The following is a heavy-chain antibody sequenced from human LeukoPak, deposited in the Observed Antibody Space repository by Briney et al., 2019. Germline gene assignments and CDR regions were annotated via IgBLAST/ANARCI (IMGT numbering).Heavy chain of an antibody. CDR3: AREGPRGNSQFDY. Sequence: GGSLRLSCAASGFTFGSYGMHWVRQAPGKGLEWVALIWYDGSNKYYTDSVKGRLTISRDNSKNTLYLQMNSLRAEDTAIYYCAREGPRGNSQFDYWGQGTLVTVSS. V-gene: IGHV3-33*01. D-gene: IGHD2/OR15-2a*01. J-gene: IGHJ4*02. CDR2: IWYDGSNK. CDR1: GFTFGSYG.